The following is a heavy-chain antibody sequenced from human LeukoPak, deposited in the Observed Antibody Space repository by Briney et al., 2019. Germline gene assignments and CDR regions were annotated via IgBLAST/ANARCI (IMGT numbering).Heavy chain of an antibody. D-gene: IGHD3-10*01. CDR1: GFTFSSYS. V-gene: IGHV3-48*01. CDR2: VSTSSSTI. J-gene: IGHJ2*01. CDR3: ARDRAPPTSWYFDL. Sequence: GGSLGLSCAASGFTFSSYSMNWVRQAPGKGLEWVSYVSTSSSTIYYADSVKGRFTISRDNAKNSLYLQMNSLRAEDTAVYYCARDRAPPTSWYFDLWGRGTLVTVSS.